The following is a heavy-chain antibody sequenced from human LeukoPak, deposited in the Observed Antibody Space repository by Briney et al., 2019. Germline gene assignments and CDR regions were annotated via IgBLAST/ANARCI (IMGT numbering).Heavy chain of an antibody. CDR3: IRGGANSPFDY. Sequence: GRSLRLSCTASGFTFGDYTVTWFRQAPGKGLEWVGFIRSKAYGGTTEDAASVKGRFAISRDDSKSIAYLQMNSLKTEDTAVYYCIRGGANSPFDYWGQGTLVTVSS. D-gene: IGHD1-1*01. J-gene: IGHJ4*02. CDR1: GFTFGDYT. V-gene: IGHV3-49*03. CDR2: IRSKAYGGTT.